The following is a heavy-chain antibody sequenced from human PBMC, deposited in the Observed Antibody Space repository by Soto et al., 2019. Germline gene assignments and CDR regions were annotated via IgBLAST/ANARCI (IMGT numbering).Heavy chain of an antibody. Sequence: QVQLVQSGAEVKRPGSSVKVSCKASGDTFNFYSINWVRQAPGLGLEWMGRVNPIVSMSNYAQKFQGRVTLTADKSTSTDYMELSRLRSEDTAIYYCASSYGSGYRAFDYWGPGALVTVSS. CDR2: VNPIVSMS. V-gene: IGHV1-69*02. CDR3: ASSYGSGYRAFDY. J-gene: IGHJ4*02. CDR1: GDTFNFYS. D-gene: IGHD3-10*01.